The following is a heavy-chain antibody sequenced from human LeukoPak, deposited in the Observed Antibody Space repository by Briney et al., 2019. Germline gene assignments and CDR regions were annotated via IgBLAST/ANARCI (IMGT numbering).Heavy chain of an antibody. J-gene: IGHJ4*02. CDR1: GFTFSSYA. Sequence: GGSLRLSCAASGFTFSSYAMSWVRQAPGKGLEWVSAISGSGGSTYYADSVKGRFTISRDNSKNTLYLQMNSLRAEDTAVYYCAGSFYDLLVYFDYWGQGTLVTVSS. D-gene: IGHD5/OR15-5a*01. CDR2: ISGSGGST. CDR3: AGSFYDLLVYFDY. V-gene: IGHV3-23*01.